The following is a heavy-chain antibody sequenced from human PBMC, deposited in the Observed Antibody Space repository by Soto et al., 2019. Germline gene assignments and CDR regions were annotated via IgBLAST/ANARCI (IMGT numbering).Heavy chain of an antibody. J-gene: IGHJ4*02. V-gene: IGHV1-46*03. CDR3: ARGGYSGYDFFPFDY. CDR1: GYTFTSYY. D-gene: IGHD5-12*01. Sequence: ASVKVSCKASGYTFTSYYMHWVRQAPGQGLEWMGIINPSGGSTSYAQKFQGRVTMTRDTSTSTVYMELSSLRSEDTAVYYCARGGYSGYDFFPFDYWGQGTLVTVSS. CDR2: INPSGGST.